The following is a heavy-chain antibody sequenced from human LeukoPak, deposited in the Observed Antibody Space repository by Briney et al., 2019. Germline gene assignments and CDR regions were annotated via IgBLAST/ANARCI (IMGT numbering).Heavy chain of an antibody. CDR3: ASVGATNPFDY. J-gene: IGHJ4*02. Sequence: PGRSLRLSCAASGFTFSSCGMHWVRQAPGKGLEWVAVIWYDGSNKYYADSVKGRFTISRDNSKNTLYLQMNSLRAEDTAVYYCASVGATNPFDYWGQGTLVTVSS. CDR2: IWYDGSNK. D-gene: IGHD1-26*01. V-gene: IGHV3-33*01. CDR1: GFTFSSCG.